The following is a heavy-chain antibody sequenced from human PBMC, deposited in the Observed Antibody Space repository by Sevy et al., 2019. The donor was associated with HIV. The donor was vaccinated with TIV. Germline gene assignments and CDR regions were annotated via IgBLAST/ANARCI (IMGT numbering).Heavy chain of an antibody. CDR3: AREGIGYCSGGSCYSAYYYYYYGMDV. V-gene: IGHV1-2*02. CDR1: GYTFTGYY. CDR2: INPNSGGT. D-gene: IGHD2-15*01. Sequence: ASVKVSCKASGYTFTGYYMHWVRQAPGQGLEWMGWINPNSGGTNYAQKFQGRVTMTRDTSISKAYMELGRLRSDDTAVYYCAREGIGYCSGGSCYSAYYYYYYGMDVWGQGITVTVSS. J-gene: IGHJ6*02.